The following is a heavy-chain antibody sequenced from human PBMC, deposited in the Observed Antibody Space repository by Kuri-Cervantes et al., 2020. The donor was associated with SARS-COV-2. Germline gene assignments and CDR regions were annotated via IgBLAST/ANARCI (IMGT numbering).Heavy chain of an antibody. CDR3: AREEPKLDDAFDI. CDR1: GFTFSSYA. Sequence: GESLKISCAASGFTFSSYAMSWVRQAPGKGLEWVSAISGSGGSTYYADSVKGRFTISRDNAKNSLYLQMNSLRAEDTAVYYCAREEPKLDDAFDIWGQGTMVTVSS. V-gene: IGHV3-23*01. J-gene: IGHJ3*02. D-gene: IGHD1-1*01. CDR2: ISGSGGST.